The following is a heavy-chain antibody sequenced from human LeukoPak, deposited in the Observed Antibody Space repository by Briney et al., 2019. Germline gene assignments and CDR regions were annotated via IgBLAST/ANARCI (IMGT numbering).Heavy chain of an antibody. CDR1: GYTFTTYF. J-gene: IGHJ5*02. Sequence: ASVKVSCKASGYTFTTYFMNWVRQAPGQGLEWMGIIDPSGGSTSYAQKFQGRVTMTRDMSTSTDYMELSSLRSEDTAIYYCARDNSVGDNAWWFDPWGQGTLVTVSS. CDR3: ARDNSVGDNAWWFDP. V-gene: IGHV1-46*01. D-gene: IGHD1-26*01. CDR2: IDPSGGST.